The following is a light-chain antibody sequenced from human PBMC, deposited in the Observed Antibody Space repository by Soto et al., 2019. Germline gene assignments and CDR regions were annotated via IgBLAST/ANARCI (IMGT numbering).Light chain of an antibody. CDR2: VAS. V-gene: IGKV1-39*01. CDR1: QIINSY. CDR3: QQTYSTPFT. Sequence: DIQMTQSPSYLSASVGDRVTVTCRASQIINSYLNWYQQKPGKAPKLVIYVASTLQSGVPSRYSGSGSGTDLTLTISSLQPEDSALYYGQQTYSTPFTFGQGTKLDIK. J-gene: IGKJ2*01.